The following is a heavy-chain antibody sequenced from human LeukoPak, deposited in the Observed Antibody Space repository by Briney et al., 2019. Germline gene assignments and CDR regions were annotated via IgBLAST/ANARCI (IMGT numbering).Heavy chain of an antibody. CDR3: ARFETGTWEGY. CDR1: GYSISSGYY. J-gene: IGHJ4*02. Sequence: PSETLSLTCTVSGYSISSGYYWGWIRQPPGEGLEWIGSIYHSGSTYYNPSLKSRVTISVDTSKNQFSLKLSSVTAADTAVYYCARFETGTWEGYWGQGTLVTVSS. D-gene: IGHD3-9*01. V-gene: IGHV4-38-2*02. CDR2: IYHSGST.